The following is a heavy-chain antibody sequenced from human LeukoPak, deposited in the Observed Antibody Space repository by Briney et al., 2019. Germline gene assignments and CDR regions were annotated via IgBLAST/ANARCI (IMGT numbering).Heavy chain of an antibody. CDR3: GKEGGA. V-gene: IGHV3-23*01. Sequence: GGSLRLSCAASGFTFSSYAMSWVRQAPGKGPEWVSAIGGRGGSTYYADSLGGRFTISRDNSKDMLYLQMNSPKVEDTATYYCGKEGGAWGQGTKVTVSS. D-gene: IGHD3-16*01. CDR2: IGGRGGST. CDR1: GFTFSSYA. J-gene: IGHJ5*02.